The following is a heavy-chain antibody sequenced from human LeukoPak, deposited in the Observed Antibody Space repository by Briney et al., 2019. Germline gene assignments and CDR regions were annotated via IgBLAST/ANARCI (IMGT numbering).Heavy chain of an antibody. CDR1: GFTVSSNY. Sequence: SGGSLRLSCAASGFTVSSNYMSWVRQAPGKGLEEVSVIYSGGSTYYADSVKGRFTISRDNSKNTLYLQMNSLRAEDTAVYYCAREFGYDWVNWFDPWGQGTLVTVSS. V-gene: IGHV3-66*01. CDR3: AREFGYDWVNWFDP. J-gene: IGHJ5*02. CDR2: IYSGGST. D-gene: IGHD5-12*01.